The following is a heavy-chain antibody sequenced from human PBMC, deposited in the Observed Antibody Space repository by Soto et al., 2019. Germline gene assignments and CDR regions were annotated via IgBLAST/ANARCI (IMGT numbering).Heavy chain of an antibody. Sequence: QVHLVESGGGVVQPGRSLRLSCAASGFTFSTYTMHWVRQAPVKGLEWVADISYNGKYEYYADSVKGRFTISRDNSKSTLCMQMNSLTPEDTAVYYCATTPGGAAYWGQGTLVTVSS. CDR3: ATTPGGAAY. V-gene: IGHV3-30*04. CDR1: GFTFSTYT. D-gene: IGHD2-15*01. CDR2: ISYNGKYE. J-gene: IGHJ4*02.